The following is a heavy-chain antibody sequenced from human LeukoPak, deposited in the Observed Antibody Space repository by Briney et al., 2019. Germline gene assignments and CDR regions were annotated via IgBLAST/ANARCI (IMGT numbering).Heavy chain of an antibody. CDR2: ISGSGGST. V-gene: IGHV3-23*01. D-gene: IGHD4-17*01. J-gene: IGHJ4*02. CDR3: AKGVDDDYDYYFDY. CDR1: GFTFSNAW. Sequence: PGGSLRLSCAASGFTFSNAWMSWVRQARGKGLEWVSAISGSGGSTYYADSVKGRFTISRDNSKNTLYLQMNSLRDEDTAVYYCAKGVDDDYDYYFDYWGQGTLVTVSS.